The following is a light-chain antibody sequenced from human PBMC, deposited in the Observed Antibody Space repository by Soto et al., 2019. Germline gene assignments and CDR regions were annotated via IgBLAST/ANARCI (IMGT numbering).Light chain of an antibody. CDR1: SSDIGDSNY. CDR3: SSFRSSSTSYV. J-gene: IGLJ1*01. CDR2: DVS. V-gene: IGLV2-14*03. Sequence: QSVLTQPASVSGSPGQSITLSCTETSSDIGDSNYVSWYQQHPGKAPKLVIYDVSNRPSGVSNRFSGSKSANTASLTISGLQAEDEADYYCSSFRSSSTSYVFGTGTKVTVL.